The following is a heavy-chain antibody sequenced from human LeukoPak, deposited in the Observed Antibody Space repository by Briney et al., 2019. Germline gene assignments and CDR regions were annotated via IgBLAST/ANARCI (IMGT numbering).Heavy chain of an antibody. Sequence: PSETLSLTCTVSGGSISSYYWSWVRQPPGKGLEWIGYIYYSGSTNYNPSLKSRVTISVDTSKNQFSLKLSSVTAADTAVYYCARDAPSNYYDSSGYPFYYFDCWGQGTLVTVSS. J-gene: IGHJ4*02. CDR1: GGSISSYY. CDR2: IYYSGST. CDR3: ARDAPSNYYDSSGYPFYYFDC. D-gene: IGHD3-22*01. V-gene: IGHV4-59*01.